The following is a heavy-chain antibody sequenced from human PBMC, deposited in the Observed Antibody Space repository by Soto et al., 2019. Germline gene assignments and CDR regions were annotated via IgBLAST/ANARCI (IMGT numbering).Heavy chain of an antibody. CDR3: ARSSLPYYYDSSGYYPPFDY. CDR1: GYTFTTYY. D-gene: IGHD3-22*01. CDR2: INPSGGST. Sequence: ASVKVSCKASGYTFTTYYMHWVRQAPGQGLEWMGIINPSGGSTSYAQEFQGLVTMTRDTSTSTVYMELSSLRSDDTAVYYCARSSLPYYYDSSGYYPPFDYWGQGTLVTVSS. J-gene: IGHJ4*02. V-gene: IGHV1-46*01.